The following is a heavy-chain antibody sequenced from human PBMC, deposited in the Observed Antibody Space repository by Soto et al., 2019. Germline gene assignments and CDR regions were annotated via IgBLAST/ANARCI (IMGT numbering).Heavy chain of an antibody. V-gene: IGHV4-38-2*01. J-gene: IGHJ4*02. CDR1: GYSISSGYY. CDR2: IYHSGST. Sequence: SETLSLTCAVSGYSISSGYYWGWIRQPPGKGLEWIGSIYHSGSTYYNPSLKSRVTISVDTSKNHFSLKLSSVTAADTAVYYCARSNWNDNTGAFDYWGQGTLVTVSS. CDR3: ARSNWNDNTGAFDY. D-gene: IGHD1-20*01.